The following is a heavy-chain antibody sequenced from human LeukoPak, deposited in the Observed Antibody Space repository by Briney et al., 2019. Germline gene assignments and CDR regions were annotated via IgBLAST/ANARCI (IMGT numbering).Heavy chain of an antibody. CDR2: IFYDGTT. CDR3: ATQLLAPVRSYYYGMDV. V-gene: IGHV4-39*01. CDR1: GGSITNINYY. D-gene: IGHD2-2*01. Sequence: SETLSLTCTVSGGSITNINYYWGWTRQPPGKGLEWIGSIFYDGTTYYTPSLESRVTLSVDTSKNQFSLKLTSVTAADSALYYCATQLLAPVRSYYYGMDVWGQGTSVTVSS. J-gene: IGHJ6*02.